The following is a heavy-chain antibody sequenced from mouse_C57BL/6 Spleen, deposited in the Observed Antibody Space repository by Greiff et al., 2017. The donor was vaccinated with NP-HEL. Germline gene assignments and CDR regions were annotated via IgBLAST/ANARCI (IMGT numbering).Heavy chain of an antibody. CDR3: ARLGTGPGDY. CDR1: GYAFTNYL. CDR2: INPGSGGT. D-gene: IGHD4-1*01. V-gene: IGHV1-54*01. Sequence: QVQLQQSGAELVRPGTSVKVSCKASGYAFTNYLIEWVKQRPGQGLEWIGVINPGSGGTNYNEKFKGKATLTADKSSSTAYMQLSSLTSEDSAVYFCARLGTGPGDYWGQGTTLTVSS. J-gene: IGHJ2*01.